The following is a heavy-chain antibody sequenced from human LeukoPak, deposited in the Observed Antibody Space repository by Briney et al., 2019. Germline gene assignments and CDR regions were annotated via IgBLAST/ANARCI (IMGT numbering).Heavy chain of an antibody. CDR2: ISGSGGST. D-gene: IGHD4-17*01. CDR3: ARASDYGDYGFDY. CDR1: GFTFSSYA. Sequence: GGSLRLSCAASGFTFSSYAMSWVRQAPGKGLEWVSAISGSGGSTYYADSVKGRFTISRDNSKSTLYLQMNSLRAEDTAVYYCARASDYGDYGFDYWGQGTLVTVSS. J-gene: IGHJ4*02. V-gene: IGHV3-23*01.